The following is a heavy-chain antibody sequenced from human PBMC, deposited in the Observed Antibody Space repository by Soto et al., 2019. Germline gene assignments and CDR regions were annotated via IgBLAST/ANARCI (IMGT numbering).Heavy chain of an antibody. Sequence: GGSLRLSCAASGFTFSSYSMNWVRQAPGKGLEWVSDISSSSSTIYYADSVKGRFTISRDNSKNTLYLQMNSLRAEDTAVYYCARDVPPHTNRSGWYFFDYWGQGTLVTVSS. CDR3: ARDVPPHTNRSGWYFFDY. D-gene: IGHD6-19*01. V-gene: IGHV3-48*01. CDR1: GFTFSSYS. J-gene: IGHJ4*02. CDR2: ISSSSSTI.